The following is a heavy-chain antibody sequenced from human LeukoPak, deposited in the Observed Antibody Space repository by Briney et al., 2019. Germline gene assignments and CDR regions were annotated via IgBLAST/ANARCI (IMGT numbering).Heavy chain of an antibody. V-gene: IGHV1-69-2*01. CDR2: VDPEDGET. D-gene: IGHD3-3*01. Sequence: VKISCKVSGYTFTDYYMHWVQQAPGKGLEWMGLVDPEDGETIYAEKFQGRVTITADTSTDTAYMELSSLRSEDTAVYYCATDTIFGVVTDDYWGQGTLVTVSS. J-gene: IGHJ4*02. CDR3: ATDTIFGVVTDDY. CDR1: GYTFTDYY.